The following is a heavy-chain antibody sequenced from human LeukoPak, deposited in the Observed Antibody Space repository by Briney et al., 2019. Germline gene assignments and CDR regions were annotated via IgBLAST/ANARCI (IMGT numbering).Heavy chain of an antibody. J-gene: IGHJ6*02. CDR2: IYYSGST. CDR3: ARDYDFLLGYYGMDV. V-gene: IGHV4-31*03. Sequence: SQTLSLTCTVSGGSISSGGYYWGWIRQHPGKGLEWIGYIYYSGSTYYNPSLKSRVTISVDTSKNQFSLKLSSVTAADTAVYYCARDYDFLLGYYGMDVWGQGTTVTVSS. D-gene: IGHD3-3*01. CDR1: GGSISSGGYY.